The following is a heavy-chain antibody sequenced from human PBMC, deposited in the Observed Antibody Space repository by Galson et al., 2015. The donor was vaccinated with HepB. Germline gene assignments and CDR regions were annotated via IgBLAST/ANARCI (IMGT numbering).Heavy chain of an antibody. D-gene: IGHD1-26*01. CDR3: AKYQGAKQANWYFDL. Sequence: SLRLSCAASGFTFRNYAMGWVRQAPGEGLEWVSVIHGSGDYTYYAESVKGRFIISRDNSKNTLYLQMNSLRGEDTAVYYCAKYQGAKQANWYFDLWGRGTLVTVSS. CDR2: IHGSGDYT. CDR1: GFTFRNYA. V-gene: IGHV3-23*01. J-gene: IGHJ2*01.